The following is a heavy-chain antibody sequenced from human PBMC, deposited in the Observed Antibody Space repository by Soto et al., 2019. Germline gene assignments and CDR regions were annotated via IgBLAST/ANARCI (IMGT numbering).Heavy chain of an antibody. D-gene: IGHD2-2*01. J-gene: IGHJ5*02. Sequence: PSETLSLPCSVYGWSLSGYYWSWIRQPPGKGLEWIGEINHSGSTNYNPSLKSRVTISVDTSKNQFSLKLSSVTAADTAVYYCAREGYCSSTSCRTRGWFDPWGQGTLVTVSS. V-gene: IGHV4-34*01. CDR3: AREGYCSSTSCRTRGWFDP. CDR1: GWSLSGYY. CDR2: INHSGST.